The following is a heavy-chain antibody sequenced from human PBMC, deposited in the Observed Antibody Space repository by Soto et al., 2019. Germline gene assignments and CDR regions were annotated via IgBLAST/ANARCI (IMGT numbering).Heavy chain of an antibody. D-gene: IGHD1-1*01. CDR1: GFTFSAYA. J-gene: IGHJ2*01. CDR2: IHGGGGAT. V-gene: IGHV3-23*01. CDR3: HPLEYWYLDF. Sequence: EVQLLESGGGLVQPGGSLRLSCAASGFTFSAYAMGWVRQAPGKGLEWVSTIHGGGGATHYADSVKGRFTISRDDSKNTLYAQMNSLRVEDTAVYEGHPLEYWYLDFWGRGTLVTVSS.